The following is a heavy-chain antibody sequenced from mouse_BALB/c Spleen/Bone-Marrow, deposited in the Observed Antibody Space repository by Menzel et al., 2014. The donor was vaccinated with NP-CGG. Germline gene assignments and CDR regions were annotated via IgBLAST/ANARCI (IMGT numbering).Heavy chain of an antibody. J-gene: IGHJ3*01. CDR3: ARHAYYDQTEVSFVY. V-gene: IGHV5-9-2*01. CDR1: GFTFSNYG. D-gene: IGHD2-4*01. Sequence: DVQLVESGGGLVKSGGFLKLSCAASGFTFSNYGMSWVRQTPEKRLEWVATISGGGSYTFYSDSVKGRFTISRDNAKNNLYLQLSSLRSEDTALYYCARHAYYDQTEVSFVYWGQGTLVTVSA. CDR2: ISGGGSYT.